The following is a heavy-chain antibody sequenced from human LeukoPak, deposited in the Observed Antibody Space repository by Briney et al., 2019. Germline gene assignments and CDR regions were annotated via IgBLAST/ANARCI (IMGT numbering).Heavy chain of an antibody. V-gene: IGHV3-11*06. Sequence: GGSLRLSCAASGFTFSDYYMSWIRQAPGKGLEWVSSISSSSSYIYYADSVKGRFTISRDNAKNSLYLQMNSLRAEDTAVYYCARSEIAARPSGDYWGQGTLVTVSS. CDR1: GFTFSDYY. D-gene: IGHD6-6*01. J-gene: IGHJ4*02. CDR3: ARSEIAARPSGDY. CDR2: ISSSSSYI.